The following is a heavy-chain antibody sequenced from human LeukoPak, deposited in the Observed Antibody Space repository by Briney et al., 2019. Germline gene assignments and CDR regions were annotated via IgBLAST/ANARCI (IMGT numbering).Heavy chain of an antibody. CDR1: GGSITSGRYY. CDR2: IYSSGGT. V-gene: IGHV4-61*02. D-gene: IGHD2-21*01. CDR3: ARGDWQYSNDWSNWFDP. Sequence: PSQTLSLTCTVSGGSITSGRYYWSWIRQPAGKGLEWIGRIYSSGGTNYNPSLKNRVTISVDMSKNQFSLKLSSVTAADTAVYYCARGDWQYSNDWSNWFDPWGQGTLVTVSS. J-gene: IGHJ5*02.